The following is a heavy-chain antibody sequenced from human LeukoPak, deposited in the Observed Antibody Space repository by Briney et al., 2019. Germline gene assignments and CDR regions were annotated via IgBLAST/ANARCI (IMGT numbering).Heavy chain of an antibody. D-gene: IGHD3-16*02. J-gene: IGHJ5*02. CDR1: GFTLRTSGVG. CDR2: IYWNDDR. V-gene: IGHV2-5*01. Sequence: KESGPTLVKPTQTLTLTCSFSGFTLRTSGVGVGWIRQPPGKALEWLALIYWNDDRRYRPSLKSRLTITKDTSKNQVVLTMTNMDPVDTATYYCAHIPNYVWGTYRFDWFDPWGQGTLVTVSS. CDR3: AHIPNYVWGTYRFDWFDP.